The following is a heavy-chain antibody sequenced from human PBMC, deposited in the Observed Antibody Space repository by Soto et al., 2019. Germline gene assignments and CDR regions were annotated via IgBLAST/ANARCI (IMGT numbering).Heavy chain of an antibody. Sequence: EVQLLDSGGGLVQPGGSLRLSCAASGFTFSRYAMSWVRQAPGKGLEWVSSISGSGGGTYYADSVKGRFTISRDNSKNTLSLQMNSLRAEDTAGYYCAKSRGSGSYFNPSDAFDFWGQGTMVTVSS. CDR2: ISGSGGGT. D-gene: IGHD3-10*01. V-gene: IGHV3-23*01. J-gene: IGHJ3*01. CDR1: GFTFSRYA. CDR3: AKSRGSGSYFNPSDAFDF.